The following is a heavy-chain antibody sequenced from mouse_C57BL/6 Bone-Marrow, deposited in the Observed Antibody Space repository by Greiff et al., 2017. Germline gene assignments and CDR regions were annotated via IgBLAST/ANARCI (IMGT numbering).Heavy chain of an antibody. CDR2: IYPGDGDT. V-gene: IGHV1-82*01. D-gene: IGHD1-2*01. J-gene: IGHJ1*03. Sequence: QVQLQQSGPELVKPGASVKISCKASGYAFSSSWMNWVKQRPGKGLEWIGRIYPGDGDTNYNGKFKGKATLTADKSSSTAYMQLSSLTSEDSAVYFCARGGITTAPWYFDVWGTGTTVTVSS. CDR3: ARGGITTAPWYFDV. CDR1: GYAFSSSW.